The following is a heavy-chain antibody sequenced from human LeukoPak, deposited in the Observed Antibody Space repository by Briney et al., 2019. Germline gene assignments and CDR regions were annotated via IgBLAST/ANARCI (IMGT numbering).Heavy chain of an antibody. D-gene: IGHD6-19*01. CDR1: GFTFSTYA. CDR3: AKDRVAAVAGDFDY. Sequence: PGGSLRLSCVASGFTFSTYAMSWVRQAPGKGLEWVSAISGSGGATYYGDSVKGRFTVSRDNAKNTLYLQMNSLRAEDTAVYYCAKDRVAAVAGDFDYWGQGTLVTVSS. J-gene: IGHJ4*02. CDR2: ISGSGGAT. V-gene: IGHV3-23*01.